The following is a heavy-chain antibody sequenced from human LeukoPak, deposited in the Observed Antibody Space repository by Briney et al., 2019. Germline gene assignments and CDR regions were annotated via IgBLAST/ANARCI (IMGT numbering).Heavy chain of an antibody. CDR3: AREPQIVTGSFGAYYYYYMDV. CDR1: GYTFTGYY. CDR2: INPSGGST. J-gene: IGHJ6*03. D-gene: IGHD1-26*01. V-gene: IGHV1-46*01. Sequence: ASVKVSCKASGYTFTGYYMHWVRQAPGQGLEWMGIINPSGGSTSYAQKFQGRVTMTRDMSTSTVYMELSSLRSEDTAVYYCAREPQIVTGSFGAYYYYYMDVWGKGTTVTISS.